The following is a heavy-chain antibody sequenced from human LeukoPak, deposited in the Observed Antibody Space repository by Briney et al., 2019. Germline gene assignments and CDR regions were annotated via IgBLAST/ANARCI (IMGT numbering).Heavy chain of an antibody. V-gene: IGHV4-59*01. D-gene: IGHD6-19*01. J-gene: IGHJ6*02. Sequence: SETLSLTCTVSGGSINSYYWSWIRQPPGKGLEWIGYIYYSGSTNYNPSLKSRLTISVDTSKNQFSLKLSSVTAADTAVYYCARDRYSDSSGWYTDYYYYGMDVWGQGTTVTVSS. CDR2: IYYSGST. CDR3: ARDRYSDSSGWYTDYYYYGMDV. CDR1: GGSINSYY.